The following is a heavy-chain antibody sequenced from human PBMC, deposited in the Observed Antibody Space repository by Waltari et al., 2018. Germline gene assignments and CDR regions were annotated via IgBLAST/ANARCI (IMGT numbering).Heavy chain of an antibody. CDR3: ARSGYYDSSGYYWWFDP. Sequence: QLQLQESGPGLVKPSETLSLTCTVSGGSISSSNYYWGWIRQPPGKGLEWIRSIYYSGSTYYNPSLKSRVTISVDTSKNQFYLKLNSVTAADTAVHYCARSGYYDSSGYYWWFDPWGQGTLVTVSS. CDR2: IYYSGST. D-gene: IGHD3-22*01. CDR1: GGSISSSNYY. J-gene: IGHJ5*02. V-gene: IGHV4-39*01.